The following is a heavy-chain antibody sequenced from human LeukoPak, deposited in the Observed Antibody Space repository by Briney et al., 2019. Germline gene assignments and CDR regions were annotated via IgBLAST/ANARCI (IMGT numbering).Heavy chain of an antibody. CDR3: ARYDISTYERRAFDY. V-gene: IGHV3-23*01. D-gene: IGHD3-9*01. CDR2: ITGNSDTI. Sequence: QTGGSLRLSCAASGFTFSNYAMAWVRRAPGQGLEWVSVITGNSDTIYYSDSVKGRFTVSRDNSKNILYMQMNSLGVEDTAVYYCARYDISTYERRAFDYGGQGTLVAVSS. CDR1: GFTFSNYA. J-gene: IGHJ4*02.